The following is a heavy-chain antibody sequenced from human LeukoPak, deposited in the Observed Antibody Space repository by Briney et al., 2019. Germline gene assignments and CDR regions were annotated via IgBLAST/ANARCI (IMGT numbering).Heavy chain of an antibody. CDR1: GYTFTSYG. J-gene: IGHJ6*02. Sequence: SVKVSCQASGYTFTSYGISWVRQAPGQGLEWMGWISAYNGNTNYAQKLQGRVTMTTDTSTSTAYMELRSLRSDDTAVYYCARDSRGSTRKNYYYYGMDVWGQGTTVTVSS. D-gene: IGHD6-13*01. CDR3: ARDSRGSTRKNYYYYGMDV. CDR2: ISAYNGNT. V-gene: IGHV1-18*01.